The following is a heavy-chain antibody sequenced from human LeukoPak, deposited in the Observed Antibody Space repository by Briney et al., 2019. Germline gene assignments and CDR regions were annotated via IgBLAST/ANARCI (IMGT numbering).Heavy chain of an antibody. D-gene: IGHD1-26*01. CDR3: ARRRPTYSGSYRFDY. J-gene: IGHJ4*02. Sequence: SETLSLTCAVYGGSFSGYYWSWIRQPPGKGLEWIGEINHSGSTNYNPSLKSRVTISVDTSKDQFSLKLSSVTAADTAVYYCARRRPTYSGSYRFDYWGQGTLVTVSS. CDR2: INHSGST. V-gene: IGHV4-34*01. CDR1: GGSFSGYY.